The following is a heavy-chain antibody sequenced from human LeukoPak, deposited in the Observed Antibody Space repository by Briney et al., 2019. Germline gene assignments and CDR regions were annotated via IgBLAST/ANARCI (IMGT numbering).Heavy chain of an antibody. CDR2: IRYDGSNK. D-gene: IGHD6-19*01. V-gene: IGHV3-30*02. J-gene: IGHJ6*02. CDR3: AKDQGIAVAENYYGMDV. CDR1: GFTFSSYG. Sequence: GGSLRLSCAASGFTFSSYGMHWVRQAPGKGLECVAFIRYDGSNKYYADSVKGRFTISRDNSKNTLYLQMNSLRAEDTAVYYCAKDQGIAVAENYYGMDVWGQGTTVTVSS.